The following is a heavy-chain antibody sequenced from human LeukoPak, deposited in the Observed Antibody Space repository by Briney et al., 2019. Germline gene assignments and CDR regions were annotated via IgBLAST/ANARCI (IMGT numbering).Heavy chain of an antibody. CDR2: IYYSGST. Sequence: PSETLSLTCTVPGGSISSSSYYWGWLRQPPGTGLEWIGSIYYSGSTYYNPSLKSRVTISVDTSKNQFSLKLSSVTAADTAVYYCARPYSGSFDYWGQGTLVTVSS. V-gene: IGHV4-39*01. CDR3: ARPYSGSFDY. D-gene: IGHD1-26*01. J-gene: IGHJ4*02. CDR1: GGSISSSSYY.